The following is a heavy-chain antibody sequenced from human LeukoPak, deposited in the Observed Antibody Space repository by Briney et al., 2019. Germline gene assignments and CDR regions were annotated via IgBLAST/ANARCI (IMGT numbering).Heavy chain of an antibody. V-gene: IGHV1-2*06. CDR2: INPNSGGT. Sequence: GASVKVSCKASGYTFTGYYMHWVRQAPGQGLEWMGRINPNSGGTNYAQKFQGRVTMTRDTSISTAYMELSRLRSDDTAVYYCARGSTYYESSGQVPFDYWGQGTLVTVSS. J-gene: IGHJ4*02. D-gene: IGHD3-22*01. CDR3: ARGSTYYESSGQVPFDY. CDR1: GYTFTGYY.